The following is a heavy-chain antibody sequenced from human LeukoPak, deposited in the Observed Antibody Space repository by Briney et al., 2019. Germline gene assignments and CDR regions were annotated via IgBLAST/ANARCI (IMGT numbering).Heavy chain of an antibody. CDR1: GFTFSSYE. CDR3: ARLSD. Sequence: PGGSLRLSCTASGFTFSSYEMNWVRQAPGKGLEWVSYITGSGSNIYSADSVKGRFTISRDNAKNSLYLQMNSLRAEDTAVYYCARLSDWGQGTLVTVSS. V-gene: IGHV3-48*03. CDR2: ITGSGSNI. J-gene: IGHJ4*02.